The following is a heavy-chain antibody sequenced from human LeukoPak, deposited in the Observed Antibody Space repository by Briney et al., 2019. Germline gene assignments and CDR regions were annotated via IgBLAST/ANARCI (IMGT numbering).Heavy chain of an antibody. Sequence: PVGSLRLSCGAAGFTFSSSAMPWVRQGPGKGLEWVAYIKHHGNNDYRADSAKGPFTISGDNNKGSLYLQMNSLRADDAGVYYGARGGSWSCSEWGQGTRV. CDR3: ARGGSWSCSE. CDR2: IKHHGNND. CDR1: GFTFSSSA. J-gene: IGHJ4*02. V-gene: IGHV3-30*02. D-gene: IGHD2-8*02.